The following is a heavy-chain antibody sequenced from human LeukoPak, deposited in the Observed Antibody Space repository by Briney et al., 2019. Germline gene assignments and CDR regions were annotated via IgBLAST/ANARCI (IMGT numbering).Heavy chain of an antibody. CDR1: GGSFSGYY. V-gene: IGHV4-34*01. D-gene: IGHD3-10*01. CDR2: INHSGST. CDR3: AIEGRLLWFGELANCFDP. Sequence: SETLSLTCAVYGGSFSGYYWSWIRQPPGKGLEWIGEINHSGSTNYNPSLKSRVTISVDTSKNQFSLKLSSVTAADTAVYYCAIEGRLLWFGELANCFDPGAQGTLVTVPS. J-gene: IGHJ5*02.